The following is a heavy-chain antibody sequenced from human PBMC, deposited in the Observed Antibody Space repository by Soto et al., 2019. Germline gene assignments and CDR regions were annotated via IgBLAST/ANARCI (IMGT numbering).Heavy chain of an antibody. Sequence: EVQLVESGGGLVKPGGSLRLSCAASGFTFSSYSMNWVRQAPGKGLEWVSSISSSSGYIYYADSVRGRFTISRDNAHNSLFLHMNSLRAEDTAVYYCASLDYYDSSGYFGGHYYYGMDVWGQGTTVTVSS. J-gene: IGHJ6*02. V-gene: IGHV3-21*01. D-gene: IGHD3-22*01. CDR1: GFTFSSYS. CDR3: ASLDYYDSSGYFGGHYYYGMDV. CDR2: ISSSSGYI.